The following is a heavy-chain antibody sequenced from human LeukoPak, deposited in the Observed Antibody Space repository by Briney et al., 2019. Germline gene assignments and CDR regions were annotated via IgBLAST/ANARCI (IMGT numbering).Heavy chain of an antibody. CDR1: GYTFTSYG. CDR2: INPNSGGT. V-gene: IGHV1-2*02. D-gene: IGHD6-19*01. J-gene: IGHJ6*02. CDR3: ARDLSVAGTYYYYGMDV. Sequence: GASVKVSCKASGYTFTSYGISWVRQAPGQGLEWMGWINPNSGGTNYAQKFQGRVTMTRDTSISTAYMELSRLRSDDTAVYYCARDLSVAGTYYYYGMDVWGQGTTVTVSS.